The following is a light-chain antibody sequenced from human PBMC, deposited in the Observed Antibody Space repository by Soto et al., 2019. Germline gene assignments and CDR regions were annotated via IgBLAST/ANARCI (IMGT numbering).Light chain of an antibody. J-gene: IGKJ4*01. Sequence: DIQMTQSPATLSASVGDRVTITCRASQSISSYLAWYQQKPGKAPKLLIYKASTLESGVPSRFSGSGSGTEFTLTISSLQPDDFATYYCQQAATFPLTFGGGTDVEI. CDR1: QSISSY. V-gene: IGKV1-5*03. CDR2: KAS. CDR3: QQAATFPLT.